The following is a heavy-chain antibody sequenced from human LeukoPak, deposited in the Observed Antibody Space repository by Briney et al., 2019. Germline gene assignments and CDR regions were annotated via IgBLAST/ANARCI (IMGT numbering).Heavy chain of an antibody. CDR1: GFTFSSYT. CDR3: ARANTPFADY. J-gene: IGHJ4*02. D-gene: IGHD2-2*02. CDR2: ISYDGSNK. Sequence: GGSLRLSCAASGFTFSSYTMSWVRQAPGKGLEWVAVISYDGSNKYYADSVKGRFAISRDNSKNTVYLQMNSLRVEDTAVYYCARANTPFADYWGQGTLVTVSS. V-gene: IGHV3-30*09.